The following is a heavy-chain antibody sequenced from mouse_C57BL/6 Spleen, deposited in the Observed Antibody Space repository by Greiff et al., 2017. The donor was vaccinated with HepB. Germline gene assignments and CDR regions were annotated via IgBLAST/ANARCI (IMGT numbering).Heavy chain of an antibody. CDR3: ARRDGYYWYFDV. CDR1: GYTFTSYW. Sequence: VQLQQPGAELVMPGASVKLSCKASGYTFTSYWMHWVKQRPGQGLEWIGEIDPSDSYTNYNQKFKGKSTLTVDKSSSTAYMQLISLTSEDSAVYYCARRDGYYWYFDVWGTGTAVTVSS. J-gene: IGHJ1*03. CDR2: IDPSDSYT. D-gene: IGHD2-3*01. V-gene: IGHV1-69*01.